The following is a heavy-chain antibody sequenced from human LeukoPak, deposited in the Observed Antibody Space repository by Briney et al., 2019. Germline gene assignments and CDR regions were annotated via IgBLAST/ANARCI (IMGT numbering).Heavy chain of an antibody. CDR2: IYPGDSDT. CDR3: ARRGDSSSWYPPFDY. Sequence: GASLKISCKGSGYSFTSYWIGWVRQMPGKGLEWMGIIYPGDSDTRYSPSFQGQVTISADKSISTAYLQWSSLKASDTAMYYCARRGDSSSWYPPFDYWGQGTLVTVSS. D-gene: IGHD6-13*01. CDR1: GYSFTSYW. J-gene: IGHJ4*02. V-gene: IGHV5-51*01.